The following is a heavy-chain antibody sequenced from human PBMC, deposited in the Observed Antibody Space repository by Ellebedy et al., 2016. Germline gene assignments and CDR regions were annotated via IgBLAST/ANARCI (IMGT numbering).Heavy chain of an antibody. D-gene: IGHD1-26*01. V-gene: IGHV1-3*01. J-gene: IGHJ4*02. CDR1: GYTFSRFA. Sequence: ASVKVSCKASGYTFSRFAMYWVRKAPGQRLEWMGYINAGNGYTKYSQKFQGRVTITRDTSTSTAYMDLRSLRSDDTAVYYCARGSGSYYGCLDYWGQGTLVTVSS. CDR3: ARGSGSYYGCLDY. CDR2: INAGNGYT.